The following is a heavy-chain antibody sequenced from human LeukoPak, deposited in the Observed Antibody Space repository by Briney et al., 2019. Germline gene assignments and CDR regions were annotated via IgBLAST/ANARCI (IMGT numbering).Heavy chain of an antibody. CDR2: TYYRSKWYN. D-gene: IGHD6-19*01. J-gene: IGHJ4*02. Sequence: SQTLSLTCAISGDSVSSNSAAWNWIRQSPSRGLEWLGRTYYRSKWYNDCAVSVKSRITITPATSKTQSSLQLTSVTPEDTAVYYCARTPSGDSSGWLGYFDYWGQGTLVTVSS. CDR1: GDSVSSNSAA. CDR3: ARTPSGDSSGWLGYFDY. V-gene: IGHV6-1*01.